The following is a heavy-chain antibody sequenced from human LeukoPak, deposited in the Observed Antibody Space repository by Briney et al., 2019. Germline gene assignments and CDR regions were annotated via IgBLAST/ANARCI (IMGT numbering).Heavy chain of an antibody. J-gene: IGHJ6*02. CDR3: ARGSGGGYVFYV. CDR2: IYYSGST. V-gene: IGHV4-31*03. CDR1: GGSISSGGYY. D-gene: IGHD5-12*01. Sequence: SETLSLTCTVSGGSISSGGYYWSWIRQHPGKGLEWIGYIYYSGSTYYNPSLKSRVTISVDTSKNQFSLKLSSVTAADTAVYYCARGSGGGYVFYVWGQGTTVTVSS.